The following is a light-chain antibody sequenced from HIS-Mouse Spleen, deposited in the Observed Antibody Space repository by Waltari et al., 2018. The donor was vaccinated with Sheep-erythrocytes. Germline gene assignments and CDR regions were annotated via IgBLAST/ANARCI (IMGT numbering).Light chain of an antibody. CDR3: QQYYSTLT. Sequence: DIVMTQSPDSLAVSLGARATINCKSSQSVLYSSNNKNYLAWYQQKPGQPPKLLIYWASTRESGVPDRFSGSGSGTDFTLTISGLQAEDVAVYYCQQYYSTLTFGGGTKVEIK. J-gene: IGKJ4*01. CDR2: WAS. CDR1: QSVLYSSNNKNY. V-gene: IGKV4-1*01.